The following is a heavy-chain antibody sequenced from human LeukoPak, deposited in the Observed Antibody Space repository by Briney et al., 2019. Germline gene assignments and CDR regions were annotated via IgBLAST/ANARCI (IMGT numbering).Heavy chain of an antibody. CDR3: ARSHFRPSGYYYMDV. CDR1: GGPISSGGYY. D-gene: IGHD3-3*02. Sequence: PSETLSLTCTVSGGPISSGGYYWSWIRQPAGKGLEWIGRIYTSGSTNYNPSLKSRVTISVDTSKNQFSLKLSSVTAADTAVYYCARSHFRPSGYYYMDVWGKGTTVTVSS. V-gene: IGHV4-61*02. J-gene: IGHJ6*03. CDR2: IYTSGST.